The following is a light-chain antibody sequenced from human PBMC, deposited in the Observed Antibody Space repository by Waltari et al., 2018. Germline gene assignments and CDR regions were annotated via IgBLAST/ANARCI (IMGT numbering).Light chain of an antibody. CDR3: HQYKNWPPWT. Sequence: EIVVTQSPATLSLSPGERATLSCRASENVDTNIAWYQQKPGQPPRLLLSGASTRATDIPPRFSGSGSGTEFTLSISSLQSEDFAVYYCHQYKNWPPWTFGQGTKVEIK. CDR1: ENVDTN. CDR2: GAS. V-gene: IGKV3-15*01. J-gene: IGKJ1*01.